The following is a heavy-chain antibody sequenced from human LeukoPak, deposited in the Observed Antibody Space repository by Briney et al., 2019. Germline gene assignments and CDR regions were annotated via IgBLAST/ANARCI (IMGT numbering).Heavy chain of an antibody. CDR1: GDSVSSTSAA. CDR2: TYYRSKWYI. V-gene: IGHV6-1*01. Sequence: SQTLSLTCAISGDSVSSTSAAWNWIRQSPSRGLEWLGRTYYRSKWYIEYAVSVKGRMTIDPDTSKNQFSLQLNSVTPEDTAVYYCVRGPGTTGTNNWFDAWGQGTLVTVSS. CDR3: VRGPGTTGTNNWFDA. D-gene: IGHD1-1*01. J-gene: IGHJ5*02.